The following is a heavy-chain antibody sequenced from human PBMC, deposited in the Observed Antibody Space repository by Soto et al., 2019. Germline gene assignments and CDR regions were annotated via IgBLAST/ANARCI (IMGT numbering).Heavy chain of an antibody. D-gene: IGHD3-10*01. Sequence: GGSLRLSCAASGFTFSSYAMSWVRQAPGKGLEWVSAISGSGGSTYYADSVKGRFTISRDNSKNTLYLQMNSLRAEDTAVYYCAKGWGYYGSGSYFDYYYYYMDVWGKGTTVTVSS. V-gene: IGHV3-23*01. CDR2: ISGSGGST. CDR1: GFTFSSYA. J-gene: IGHJ6*03. CDR3: AKGWGYYGSGSYFDYYYYYMDV.